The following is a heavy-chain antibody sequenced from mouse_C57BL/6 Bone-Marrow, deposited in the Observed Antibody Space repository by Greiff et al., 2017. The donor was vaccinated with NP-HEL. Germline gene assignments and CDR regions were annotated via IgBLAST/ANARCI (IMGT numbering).Heavy chain of an antibody. D-gene: IGHD4-1*01. Sequence: VQLQQSGAELVRPGASVKLSCTASGFNITDDYMHWVKQRPEQGLEWIGWIDPENGDTEYASKFQGKATITADTSSNTAYLHLSSLTSEDTAVYYCTPNWDVGYWGQGTTLTVSS. CDR3: TPNWDVGY. CDR2: IDPENGDT. V-gene: IGHV14-4*01. CDR1: GFNITDDY. J-gene: IGHJ2*01.